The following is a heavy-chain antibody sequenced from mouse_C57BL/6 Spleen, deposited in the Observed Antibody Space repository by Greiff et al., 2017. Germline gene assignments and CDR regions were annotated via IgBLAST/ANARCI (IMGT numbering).Heavy chain of an antibody. CDR3: ARVEGYDYDESYWYFDV. CDR2: ISSGSSTI. CDR1: GFTFSDYG. J-gene: IGHJ1*03. D-gene: IGHD2-4*01. Sequence: EVQGVESGGGLVKPGGSLKLSCAASGFTFSDYGMHWVRQAPEKGLEWVAYISSGSSTIYYADTVKGRFTISRDKAKNTLFLQMTSLRSEDTAMYYCARVEGYDYDESYWYFDVWGTGTTVTFSS. V-gene: IGHV5-17*01.